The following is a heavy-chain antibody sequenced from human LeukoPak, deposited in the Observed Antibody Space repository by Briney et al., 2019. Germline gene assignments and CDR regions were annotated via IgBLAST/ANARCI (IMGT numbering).Heavy chain of an antibody. J-gene: IGHJ4*02. CDR3: ARDSGEVWYFDY. CDR1: GFTFSSYG. CDR2: IWYDGSNK. V-gene: IGHV3-33*01. Sequence: PGRSLRLPCAASGFTFSSYGMHWVRQAPGKGLEWVAVIWYDGSNKYYADSVKGRFTISRDNSKNTLYLQMNSLRAEDTAVYYCARDSGEVWYFDYWGQGTLVTVSS. D-gene: IGHD7-27*01.